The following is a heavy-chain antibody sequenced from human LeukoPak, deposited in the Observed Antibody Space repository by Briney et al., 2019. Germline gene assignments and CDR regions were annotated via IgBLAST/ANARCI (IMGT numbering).Heavy chain of an antibody. V-gene: IGHV1-18*01. CDR2: ISAYNGNT. Sequence: VKVSCKASGYTFTSYGISWVRQAPGQGLEWMGWISAYNGNTNYAQKLQGRVTMTTDTSTSTAYMELRSLRSDDTAVYYCARGYYYDSSGYYLHIGYWGQGTLVTVSS. J-gene: IGHJ4*02. CDR1: GYTFTSYG. D-gene: IGHD3-22*01. CDR3: ARGYYYDSSGYYLHIGY.